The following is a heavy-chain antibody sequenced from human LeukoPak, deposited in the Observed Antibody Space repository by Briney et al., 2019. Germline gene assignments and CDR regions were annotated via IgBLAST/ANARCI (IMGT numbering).Heavy chain of an antibody. CDR1: GYTFTGYF. CDR3: ARDQARYYYDSSGYADY. J-gene: IGHJ4*02. D-gene: IGHD3-22*01. V-gene: IGHV1-2*02. CDR2: INPNSGGT. Sequence: GASVKVSCKASGYTFTGYFIHWVRQAPGQGLEWMGWINPNSGGTNYAQKLQGRVTMTTDTSTSTAYMELRSLRSDDTAVYYCARDQARYYYDSSGYADYWGQGTLVTVSS.